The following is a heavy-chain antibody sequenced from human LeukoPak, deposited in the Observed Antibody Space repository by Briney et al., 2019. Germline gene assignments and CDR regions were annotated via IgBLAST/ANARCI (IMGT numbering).Heavy chain of an antibody. CDR1: GFTFSSYA. CDR3: AKDLRTLDAFDI. J-gene: IGHJ3*02. Sequence: GGSLRLSCAASGFTFSSYAMSWVRQAPGKGPEWVSAISGSGGGTYYADSVKGRFTISRDTSKNTLYLQMNSLRAEDTAVYYCAKDLRTLDAFDIWGQGTMVTVSS. V-gene: IGHV3-23*01. CDR2: ISGSGGGT.